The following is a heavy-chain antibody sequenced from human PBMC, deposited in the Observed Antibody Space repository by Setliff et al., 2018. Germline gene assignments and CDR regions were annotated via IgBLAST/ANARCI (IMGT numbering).Heavy chain of an antibody. J-gene: IGHJ4*02. CDR2: IRYDGSNK. V-gene: IGHV3-30*02. CDR3: AKDPRYYYDSNALPPFDY. D-gene: IGHD3-22*01. CDR1: GFTFSSYG. Sequence: PGGSLRLSCAASGFTFSSYGMHWVRQAPGKGLEWVAFIRYDGSNKYYADSVKGRFTISRDNSKNTLYLQMNSLRAEDTAVYYCAKDPRYYYDSNALPPFDYWGQGTLVTVSS.